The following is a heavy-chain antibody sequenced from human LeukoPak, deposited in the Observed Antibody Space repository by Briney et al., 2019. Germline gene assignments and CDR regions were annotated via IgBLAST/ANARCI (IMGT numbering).Heavy chain of an antibody. V-gene: IGHV1-2*02. CDR1: GYTFTNYY. J-gene: IGHJ2*01. D-gene: IGHD6-13*01. CDR2: INPNSGGT. Sequence: ASVKVSCKASGYTFTNYYMHWVRQAPGQGLEWMGWINPNSGGTNYAQKFQGRVTMTRDTSISTAYMELSRLRSDDTAVYYCARFPAGTLDWYFDLWGRGTLVTVSS. CDR3: ARFPAGTLDWYFDL.